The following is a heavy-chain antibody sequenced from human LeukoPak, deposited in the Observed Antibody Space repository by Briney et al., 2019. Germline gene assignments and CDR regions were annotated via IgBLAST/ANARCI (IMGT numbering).Heavy chain of an antibody. CDR2: IYHSGST. J-gene: IGHJ4*02. Sequence: SETLSLTCTVSGYSISSGYYWGWIRQPPGKGLEWIGCIYHSGSTYYNPSLKSRVTISVDTSKNQFSLKLSSVTAADTAVYYCASNVLRYFDWSLLSSYYFDYWGQGTLVTVSS. D-gene: IGHD3-9*01. V-gene: IGHV4-38-2*02. CDR1: GYSISSGYY. CDR3: ASNVLRYFDWSLLSSYYFDY.